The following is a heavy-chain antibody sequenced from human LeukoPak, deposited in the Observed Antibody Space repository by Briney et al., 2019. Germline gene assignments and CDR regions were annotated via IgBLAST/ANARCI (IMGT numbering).Heavy chain of an antibody. CDR2: IYYSGST. Sequence: SETLSLTCTVSGGSISSYYWSWIRQPPGKGLEWIGYIYYSGSTNYNPSLKSRVTISVDTSKNQFSLKLSSVTAADTAVYYCARAGSSSSAPYYYYGMDVWGQGTTVTVSS. D-gene: IGHD6-6*01. J-gene: IGHJ6*02. CDR1: GGSISSYY. CDR3: ARAGSSSSAPYYYYGMDV. V-gene: IGHV4-59*01.